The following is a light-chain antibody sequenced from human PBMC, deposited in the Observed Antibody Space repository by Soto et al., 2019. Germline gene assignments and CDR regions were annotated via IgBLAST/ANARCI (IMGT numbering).Light chain of an antibody. V-gene: IGKV1-5*01. CDR3: QQYKDSMWT. CDR1: QTVERW. CDR2: DVS. J-gene: IGKJ1*01. Sequence: DIQMTQSPSTLSASVGDRVTITCRASQTVERWLAWYQQKPGKAPNLLISDVSSLESGVPSRFSGSGSATEFTLTISGVQPDDFATYYCQQYKDSMWTFGQETKVDIK.